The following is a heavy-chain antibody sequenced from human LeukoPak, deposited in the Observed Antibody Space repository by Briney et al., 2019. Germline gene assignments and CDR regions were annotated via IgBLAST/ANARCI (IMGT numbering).Heavy chain of an antibody. CDR1: GFTVSSNY. D-gene: IGHD2-21*02. V-gene: IGHV3-53*01. CDR2: IYSGGST. J-gene: IGHJ4*02. CDR3: ARGALGGDLDY. Sequence: GGSLRLSCAASGFTVSSNYMSWVRQAPGKGLEWASVIYSGGSTYYADSVKGRFTISRDNSKNTLYLQVNSLRAEDTAVYYCARGALGGDLDYWGQGTLVTVSS.